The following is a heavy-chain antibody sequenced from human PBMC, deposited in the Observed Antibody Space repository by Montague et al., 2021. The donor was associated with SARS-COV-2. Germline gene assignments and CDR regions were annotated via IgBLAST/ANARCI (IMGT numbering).Heavy chain of an antibody. D-gene: IGHD1-26*01. CDR3: ARGWGGTYSDDAFDI. J-gene: IGHJ3*02. Sequence: TRSLTCSVSGGSIRSGGYSWSWIRQPPGKGLEWIGYFYHSGSIYYNPSLKSRVTISVDRSKNHFSLELTSVTAADTAVYYCARGWGGTYSDDAFDIWGQGTMVTVSS. V-gene: IGHV4-30-2*01. CDR2: FYHSGSI. CDR1: GGSIRSGGYS.